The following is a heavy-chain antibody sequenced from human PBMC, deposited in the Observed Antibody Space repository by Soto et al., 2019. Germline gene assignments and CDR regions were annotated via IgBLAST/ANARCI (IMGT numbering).Heavy chain of an antibody. CDR3: ARDDDGDYEGSKNNWFDP. CDR1: GYTFTSYA. V-gene: IGHV1-3*01. J-gene: IGHJ5*02. CDR2: INAGNGNT. D-gene: IGHD4-17*01. Sequence: QVQLVQSGAEVKKPGASVKVSCKASGYTFTSYAMHWVRQAPGQRLEWMGWINAGNGNTKYSQKFQGRVTITRDTSASTAYMELSSLRSEDTAVYYCARDDDGDYEGSKNNWFDPWGQGTLVTVSS.